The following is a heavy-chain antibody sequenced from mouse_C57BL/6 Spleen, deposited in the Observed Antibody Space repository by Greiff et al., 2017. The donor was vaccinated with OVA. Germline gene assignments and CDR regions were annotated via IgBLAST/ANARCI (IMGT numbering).Heavy chain of an antibody. J-gene: IGHJ3*01. D-gene: IGHD2-5*01. V-gene: IGHV1-15*01. CDR2: IDPEPGGT. CDR1: GYTFTDYE. Sequence: VQLQQSGAELVRPGASVTLSCKASGYTFTDYEMHWVKQTPVHGLEWIGAIDPEPGGTAYNQKFTGKAILTADKSSSTAYMELRSLTSEDSAVYYCTRASNYEAWFAYWGQGTLVTVSA. CDR3: TRASNYEAWFAY.